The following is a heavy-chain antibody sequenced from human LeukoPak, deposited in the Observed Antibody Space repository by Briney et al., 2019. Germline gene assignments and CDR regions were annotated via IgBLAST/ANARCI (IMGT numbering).Heavy chain of an antibody. CDR1: GDSMTSGGYY. CDR3: ARGSISTGDDS. J-gene: IGHJ4*02. V-gene: IGHV4-30-2*01. CDR2: IYQSGNT. D-gene: IGHD7-27*01. Sequence: KSSETLSLTCSVSGDSMTSGGYYWSWIRQPPGKGLEWIGYIYQSGNTLYNPSLKSRLSISVETSRNQFFLSLVSVTVADTAVYYCARGSISTGDDSWGQGTLVTVSS.